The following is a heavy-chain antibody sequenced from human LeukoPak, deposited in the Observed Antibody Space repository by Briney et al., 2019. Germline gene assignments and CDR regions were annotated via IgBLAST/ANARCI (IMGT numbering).Heavy chain of an antibody. CDR2: IYWDDDK. CDR1: GFSLSTSGVG. D-gene: IGHD2-15*01. Sequence: SGPTLVKPTQTLTLTCTFSGFSLSTSGVGVGWIRQPPGKALEWLALIYWDDDKRYSPSLKSRPTITKDTSKNQVVLTMTNMDPVDTATYYCAHRQSVGWQPHNWFDPWGQGTLVTVSS. V-gene: IGHV2-5*02. J-gene: IGHJ5*02. CDR3: AHRQSVGWQPHNWFDP.